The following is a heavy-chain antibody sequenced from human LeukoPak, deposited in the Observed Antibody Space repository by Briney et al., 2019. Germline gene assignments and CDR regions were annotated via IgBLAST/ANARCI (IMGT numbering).Heavy chain of an antibody. CDR1: GFTFDDYG. J-gene: IGHJ4*02. V-gene: IGHV3-20*04. CDR3: AKDKHITMVRGVPDY. CDR2: INWNGGST. D-gene: IGHD3-10*01. Sequence: GGSLRLSCAASGFTFDDYGMSWVRQAPGKGLEWVSGINWNGGSTGYADSVKGRFTISRDNSKNTLYLQMNSLRAEDTAVYYCAKDKHITMVRGVPDYWGQGTLVTVSS.